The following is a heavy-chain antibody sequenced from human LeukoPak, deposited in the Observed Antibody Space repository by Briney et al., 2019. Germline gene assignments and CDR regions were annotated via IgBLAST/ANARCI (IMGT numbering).Heavy chain of an antibody. Sequence: GGSLRLSCAASGFTFSSYEMNSVRQAPGKGLEWVSYISSSGSTIYYADSVKGRFTISRENAKNSLYLQMNSLRVEDTAVYYCVCLGLGGLSLDWGQGTLVTVSS. V-gene: IGHV3-48*03. CDR2: ISSSGSTI. D-gene: IGHD3-16*01. J-gene: IGHJ4*02. CDR3: VCLGLGGLSLD. CDR1: GFTFSSYE.